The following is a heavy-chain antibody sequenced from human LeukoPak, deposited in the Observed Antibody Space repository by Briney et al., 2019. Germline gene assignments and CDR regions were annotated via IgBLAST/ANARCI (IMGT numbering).Heavy chain of an antibody. Sequence: ASVKVSCKASGYTFTDYYLHWVRQAPGQGLEWMGWIKPDSGVTNYAQKFQGRVTMTRDTTISTAYMELSSLTSDDTAVYYCGVITFGGVIVHWGQGTLVTVSS. CDR2: IKPDSGVT. CDR3: GVITFGGVIVH. V-gene: IGHV1-2*02. J-gene: IGHJ4*02. D-gene: IGHD3-16*02. CDR1: GYTFTDYY.